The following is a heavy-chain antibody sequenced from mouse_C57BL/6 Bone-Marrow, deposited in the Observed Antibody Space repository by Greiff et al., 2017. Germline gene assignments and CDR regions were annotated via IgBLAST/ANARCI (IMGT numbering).Heavy chain of an antibody. CDR2: IYPRSGNT. D-gene: IGHD1-1*01. J-gene: IGHJ2*01. Sequence: LQESGAELARPGASVKLSCKASGYTFTSYGISWVKQRTGQGLEWIVEIYPRSGNTYYNEKFKGKATLTADKSSSTAYMELRSLTSEDSAVYFCARGDYYGSSYHFDYWGQGTTLTVSS. CDR3: ARGDYYGSSYHFDY. CDR1: GYTFTSYG. V-gene: IGHV1-81*01.